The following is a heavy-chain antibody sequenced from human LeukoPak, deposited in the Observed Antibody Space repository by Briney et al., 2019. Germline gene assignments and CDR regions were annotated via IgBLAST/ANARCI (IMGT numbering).Heavy chain of an antibody. CDR2: FYSSGNN. V-gene: IGHV4-4*07. CDR1: GGSMTRYF. D-gene: IGHD2-15*01. J-gene: IGHJ6*03. CDR3: ARRGAATSYYYYYYYMDV. Sequence: PSETLSLTCLVSGGSMTRYFWSWIRQPAGKGLEWIGRFYSSGNNNYNPSLRSRVTISVDTSKNQFSLKLSSVTAADTAVYYCARRGAATSYYYYYYYMDVWGKETTVTVSS.